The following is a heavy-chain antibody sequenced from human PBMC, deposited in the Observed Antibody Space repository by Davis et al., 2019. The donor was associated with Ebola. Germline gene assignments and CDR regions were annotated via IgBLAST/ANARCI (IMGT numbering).Heavy chain of an antibody. V-gene: IGHV1-18*01. CDR2: ISPYNGNT. J-gene: IGHJ3*01. CDR3: ATDGVRGYCSGGSCYHLF. D-gene: IGHD2-15*01. CDR1: GYSFVSYG. Sequence: ASVKVSCKASGYSFVSYGISWVRQAPGQGLEWMGWISPYNGNTNYAQKIQGRVTMTTDTSTSTAYMELRSLRSDDTAMYYCATDGVRGYCSGGSCYHLFWGQRTVVTVSS.